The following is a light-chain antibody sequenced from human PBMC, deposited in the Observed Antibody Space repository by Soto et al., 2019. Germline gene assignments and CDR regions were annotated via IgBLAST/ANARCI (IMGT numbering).Light chain of an antibody. CDR1: QSVLYSSNNKNY. CDR3: QQYYSTLT. V-gene: IGKV4-1*01. J-gene: IGKJ4*01. CDR2: WAS. Sequence: DVVMTQSPDSLAASLGERATINCKSSQSVLYSSNNKNYLAWYRQKPGQPPKLLIYWASTRESGVPDRFSGSGSGTDFTLTISSLQAEDVAVYDCQQYYSTLTFGGGTKVEIK.